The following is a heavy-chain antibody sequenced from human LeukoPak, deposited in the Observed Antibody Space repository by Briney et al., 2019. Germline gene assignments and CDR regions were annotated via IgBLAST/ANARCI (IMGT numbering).Heavy chain of an antibody. CDR1: GGSISSYY. CDR2: IYYSGNT. CDR3: ARVSSGSSLYFDY. V-gene: IGHV4-59*01. J-gene: IGHJ4*02. D-gene: IGHD1-26*01. Sequence: SETLSLTCTVSGGSISSYYWSWIRQPPGKGLEWIGYIYYSGNTNYNPSLKSRVTISVDTSKNQFSLNLSSVTAADTAVYYCARVSSGSSLYFDYWGQGTLVTVPS.